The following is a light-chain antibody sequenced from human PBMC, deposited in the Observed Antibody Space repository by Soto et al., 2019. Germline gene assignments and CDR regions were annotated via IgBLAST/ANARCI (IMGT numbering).Light chain of an antibody. CDR2: DAS. CDR1: QSVSSY. CDR3: QQRRNWHLT. J-gene: IGKJ4*01. Sequence: EIVLTQSPATLSLSPGERATLSCRASQSVSSYLAWYQQKPGQAPRLLIYDASNRATGIPARFSGSGSGTYFTLTISSLGQEDFGVYYCQQRRNWHLTLGGGTKVDSK. V-gene: IGKV3-11*01.